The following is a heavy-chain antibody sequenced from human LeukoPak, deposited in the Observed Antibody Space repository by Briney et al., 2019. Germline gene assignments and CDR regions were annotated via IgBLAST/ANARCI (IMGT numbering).Heavy chain of an antibody. CDR2: ISGSGGST. J-gene: IGHJ4*02. D-gene: IGHD2-15*01. Sequence: GGSLRLSCAASGFTFSSYGMSWVRQAPGKGLEWVSAISGSGGSTYYADSVKGRFTISRDNSKNTLYLQMNSLRAEDTAVYYCAKAFQIGVVVAGAFDYWGQGTLVTVSS. CDR1: GFTFSSYG. CDR3: AKAFQIGVVVAGAFDY. V-gene: IGHV3-23*01.